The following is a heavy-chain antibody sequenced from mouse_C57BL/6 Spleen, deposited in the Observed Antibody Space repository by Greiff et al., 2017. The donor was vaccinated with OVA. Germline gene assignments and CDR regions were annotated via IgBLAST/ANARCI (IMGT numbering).Heavy chain of an antibody. CDR1: GYTFTSYG. V-gene: IGHV1-81*01. CDR2: IYPRSGNT. J-gene: IGHJ1*03. D-gene: IGHD1-1*01. Sequence: QVQLQQSGAELVKPGASVKLSCKASGYTFTSYGISWVKQRTGQGLEWIGEIYPRSGNTYYNEKFKGKATLTADKSSSTAYMELRSLTSEDSAVYFCASRDSITTVGDWYFDVWGTGTTVTVSS. CDR3: ASRDSITTVGDWYFDV.